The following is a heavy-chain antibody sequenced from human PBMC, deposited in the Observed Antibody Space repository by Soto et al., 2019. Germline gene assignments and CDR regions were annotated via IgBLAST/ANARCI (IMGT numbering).Heavy chain of an antibody. Sequence: ASVKVSCKASGYTFTSYGISWVRQAPGQGLEWMGWISAYNGNTNYAQKLQGRVTMTTDTSTSTAYMELRSLRSDDTAVYYCARDLTMVRAKFVLAGYWGQGTLVTVLL. J-gene: IGHJ4*02. CDR3: ARDLTMVRAKFVLAGY. CDR2: ISAYNGNT. V-gene: IGHV1-18*01. CDR1: GYTFTSYG. D-gene: IGHD3-10*01.